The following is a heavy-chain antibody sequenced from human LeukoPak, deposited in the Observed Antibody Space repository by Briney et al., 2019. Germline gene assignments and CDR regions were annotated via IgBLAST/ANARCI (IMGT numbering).Heavy chain of an antibody. J-gene: IGHJ4*02. V-gene: IGHV3-74*01. CDR3: ARTRYSSGWFDY. Sequence: PGGSLTLSCAASGFTFSSYWMHWVPQAPGKGLVWVSRINSDGSSTSYAVSVKGRFTIYRDNAKNTLYLQMNRLRAEDTAVYYCARTRYSSGWFDYWGQGTLVTVSS. D-gene: IGHD6-19*01. CDR1: GFTFSSYW. CDR2: INSDGSST.